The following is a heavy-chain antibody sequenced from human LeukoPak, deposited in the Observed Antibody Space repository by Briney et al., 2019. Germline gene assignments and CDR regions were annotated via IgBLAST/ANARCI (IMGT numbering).Heavy chain of an antibody. V-gene: IGHV1-69*13. CDR3: ARELRYSSSWYYFDY. Sequence: SVKVSCKASGGTFSSYAISWVRQAPGQGLEWMGGIIPIFGTANYAQKFQGRVTITADESTSTAYMELSSLRSEDTAVYYCARELRYSSSWYYFDYWGQATLVTVSS. J-gene: IGHJ4*02. CDR1: GGTFSSYA. D-gene: IGHD6-13*01. CDR2: IIPIFGTA.